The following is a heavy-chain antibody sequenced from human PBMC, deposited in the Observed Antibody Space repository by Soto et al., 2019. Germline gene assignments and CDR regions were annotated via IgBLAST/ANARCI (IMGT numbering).Heavy chain of an antibody. V-gene: IGHV3-21*01. Sequence: GSLRLSGAASGFTLSSYSMNWVRQAPGKGLEWVSSISSSSSYIYDADSAKGRFTISRDNAKNSLYLQMNSQRAEDTAVYYCAPAGGDIVDYWGQGTLVTVSS. CDR2: ISSSSSYI. D-gene: IGHD2-15*01. J-gene: IGHJ4*02. CDR1: GFTLSSYS. CDR3: APAGGDIVDY.